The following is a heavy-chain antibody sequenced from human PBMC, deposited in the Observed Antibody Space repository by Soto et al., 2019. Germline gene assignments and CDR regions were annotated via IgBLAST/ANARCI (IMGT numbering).Heavy chain of an antibody. V-gene: IGHV4-59*01. Sequence: QVQLQESGPGLVKPSETLSLTCTVSGGSISSYYWGWIRQPPGKGLEWIGYIYFSGSTSYNPSLQSRVTISVDTSKNQFSLKLSSVTAADTAVYFCARDRTSYGDYDYWGQGTLVTVSS. CDR3: ARDRTSYGDYDY. CDR1: GGSISSYY. D-gene: IGHD4-17*01. J-gene: IGHJ4*02. CDR2: IYFSGST.